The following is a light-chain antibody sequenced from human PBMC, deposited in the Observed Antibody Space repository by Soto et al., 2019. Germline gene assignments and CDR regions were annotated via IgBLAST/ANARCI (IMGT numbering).Light chain of an antibody. J-gene: IGLJ2*01. CDR2: DVS. CDR1: SSDVGGYNY. CDR3: SSYTSSSTRV. V-gene: IGLV2-14*01. Sequence: QSALTQPASVSGSPGQSITISCTGTSSDVGGYNYVSWYQQHPGKAPNLMIYDVSNRPSGVSNRFSGSTSGNTASLTISGLQAEDEADYYCSSYTSSSTRVFGGGTKLTVL.